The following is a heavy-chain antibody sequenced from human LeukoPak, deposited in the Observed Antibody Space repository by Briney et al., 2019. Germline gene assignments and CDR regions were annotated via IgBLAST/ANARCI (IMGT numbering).Heavy chain of an antibody. CDR1: GFTFSSYS. J-gene: IGHJ4*02. CDR3: ARGFGYDFGLYFDY. D-gene: IGHD3-3*01. Sequence: PGGSLRLSCAASGFTFSSYSMNWVRQAPGKGLEWVSSISSSSSYIYYADSVKGRFTISRDNAKNSLYLQMNSLSAEDTAVYYCARGFGYDFGLYFDYWGQGTLVTVSS. CDR2: ISSSSSYI. V-gene: IGHV3-21*01.